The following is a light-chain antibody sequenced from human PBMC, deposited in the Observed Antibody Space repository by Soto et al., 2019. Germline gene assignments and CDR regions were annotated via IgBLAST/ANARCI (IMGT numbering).Light chain of an antibody. CDR1: QSISSY. Sequence: DIQMTQSPSSLSASVGDRVTITCRASQSISSYLNWYQLKPGKAPKLLIYAASNFQSGVPSRFSGSGSGTDFTLTISSLLPEDFATYYCQQSDSMPPTFGGGTKVEIK. CDR2: AAS. CDR3: QQSDSMPPT. J-gene: IGKJ4*01. V-gene: IGKV1-39*01.